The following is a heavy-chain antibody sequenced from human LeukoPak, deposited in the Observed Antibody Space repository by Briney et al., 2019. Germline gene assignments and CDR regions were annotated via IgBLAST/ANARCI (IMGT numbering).Heavy chain of an antibody. D-gene: IGHD2-2*01. CDR2: ISYSGST. J-gene: IGHJ5*02. CDR3: ARTTEDCSSTSCYQYWFDP. V-gene: IGHV4-39*07. CDR1: SGSISSSSYY. Sequence: SETLSLTCTVSSGSISSSSYYWGWIRQPPGKGLEWIGSISYSGSTSYNPSLKSRVTMSVDTSKKQISLKVRSVTAADTAVYYCARTTEDCSSTSCYQYWFDPWGQGTLVTVSS.